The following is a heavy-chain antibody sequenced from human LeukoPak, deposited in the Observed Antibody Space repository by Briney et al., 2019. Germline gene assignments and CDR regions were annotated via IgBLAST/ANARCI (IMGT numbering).Heavy chain of an antibody. V-gene: IGHV1-18*01. CDR2: ISAYNGNT. CDR3: ARDRYYGSGSYYTHYYFDY. J-gene: IGHJ4*02. CDR1: GYTFTSYG. Sequence: GASVKVSCKASGYTFTSYGISWVRQAPGQGLEWMGWISAYNGNTNYAQKLQGRVTMTTDTSTSTAYMELRSLRSDDTAVYYCARDRYYGSGSYYTHYYFDYWGQGTLVTVSS. D-gene: IGHD3-10*01.